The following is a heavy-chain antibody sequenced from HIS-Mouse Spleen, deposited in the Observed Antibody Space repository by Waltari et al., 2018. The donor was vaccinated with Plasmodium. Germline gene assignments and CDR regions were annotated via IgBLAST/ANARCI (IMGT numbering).Heavy chain of an antibody. Sequence: QVQLVESGGGVVQPGRYLSLSCAASGFTFNSYAMHWVRQAPGKGLEWVAVISYDGSNKYYADSVKGRFTISRDNSKNTLYLQMNSLRAEDTAVYYCARDRRLAFDYWGQGTLVTVSS. CDR2: ISYDGSNK. D-gene: IGHD2-15*01. J-gene: IGHJ4*02. V-gene: IGHV3-30-3*01. CDR1: GFTFNSYA. CDR3: ARDRRLAFDY.